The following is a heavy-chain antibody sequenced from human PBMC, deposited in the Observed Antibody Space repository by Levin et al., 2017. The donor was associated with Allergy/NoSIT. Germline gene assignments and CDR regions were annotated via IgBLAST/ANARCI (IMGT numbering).Heavy chain of an antibody. CDR1: GGTFSSYT. CDR2: IIPILGIA. D-gene: IGHD6-6*01. V-gene: IGHV1-69*04. Sequence: VASVKVSCKASGGTFSSYTISWVRQAPGQGLEWMGRIIPILGIANYAQKFQGRVTITADKSTSTAYMELSSLRSEDTAVYYCARDSEYSSSSPYYYGMDGWGQGTTVTVSS. CDR3: ARDSEYSSSSPYYYGMDG. J-gene: IGHJ6*02.